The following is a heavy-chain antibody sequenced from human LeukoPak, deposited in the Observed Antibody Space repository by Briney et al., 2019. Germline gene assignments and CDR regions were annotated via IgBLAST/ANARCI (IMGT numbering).Heavy chain of an antibody. CDR3: ARVYGSGSYYGDAFDI. CDR1: GYSFTSYW. J-gene: IGHJ3*02. V-gene: IGHV5-51*01. Sequence: GESLKISCKGSGYSFTSYWIGWVRQMPGKGLEWMGIIYPGDSDTRYSPSFQGQVPISADKSISTAYLQWSSLKASDTAMYYCARVYGSGSYYGDAFDIWGQGTMVTVSS. CDR2: IYPGDSDT. D-gene: IGHD3-10*01.